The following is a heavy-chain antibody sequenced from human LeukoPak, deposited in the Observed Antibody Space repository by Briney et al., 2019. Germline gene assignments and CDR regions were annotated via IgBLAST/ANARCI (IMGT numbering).Heavy chain of an antibody. CDR3: ARSSSSGGGDSFDI. J-gene: IGHJ3*02. CDR2: ILYDGSNK. V-gene: IGHV3-30-3*01. D-gene: IGHD2-21*01. CDR1: KFTFSNYA. Sequence: GRSLRLSCAASKFTFSNYAMHWVRQPPGKGLEWVTVILYDGSNKYYADSVKGRFTISRDNSKNTLYLQMNSLRAEDTAVYYCARSSSSGGGDSFDIWGQGTMVTVSS.